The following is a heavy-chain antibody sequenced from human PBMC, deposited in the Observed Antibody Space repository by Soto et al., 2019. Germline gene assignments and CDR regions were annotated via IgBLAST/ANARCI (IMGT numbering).Heavy chain of an antibody. Sequence: ASVKVSCKVSGYTLTELSMHWVRQAPGKGLEVMGGFDPEDGETIYAQKFQGRVTMTEDTSTDTAYMELSSLRSEDTAVYYCATGRAPSEYDSSGYYSYYFDYWGQGTLVTVSS. CDR1: GYTLTELS. V-gene: IGHV1-24*01. CDR3: ATGRAPSEYDSSGYYSYYFDY. J-gene: IGHJ4*02. CDR2: FDPEDGET. D-gene: IGHD3-22*01.